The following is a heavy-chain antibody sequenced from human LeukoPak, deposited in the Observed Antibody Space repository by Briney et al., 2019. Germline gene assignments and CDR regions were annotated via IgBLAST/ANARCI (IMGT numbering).Heavy chain of an antibody. CDR1: GGAISSYY. Sequence: SETLSLTCTVSGGAISSYYWSWIRQPAAKGLEWIVRIYTTGRTDYSASLKSRVTMSVDTSNNQFPLKLSSVTAADTAVYYCARDLPSYYFDSGNMFDPWGQGILVTVSS. CDR3: ARDLPSYYFDSGNMFDP. CDR2: IYTTGRT. D-gene: IGHD3-10*01. V-gene: IGHV4-4*07. J-gene: IGHJ5*02.